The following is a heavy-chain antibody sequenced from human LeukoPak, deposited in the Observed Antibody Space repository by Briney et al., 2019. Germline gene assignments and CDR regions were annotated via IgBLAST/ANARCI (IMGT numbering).Heavy chain of an antibody. D-gene: IGHD6-19*01. CDR2: IYYRGST. J-gene: IGHJ3*02. Sequence: SETLSLTCTVSGGSISSYYWSWIRQPPGKGLEWIGYIYYRGSTKYNPSLKSRVTISGDTSKNQFSLKLSSVTAADTAVYYCARPYSSGWYGAFDIRGQGTVVTVSS. V-gene: IGHV4-59*01. CDR1: GGSISSYY. CDR3: ARPYSSGWYGAFDI.